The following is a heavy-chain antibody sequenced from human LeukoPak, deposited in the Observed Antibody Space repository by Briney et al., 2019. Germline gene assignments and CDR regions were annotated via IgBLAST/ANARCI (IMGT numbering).Heavy chain of an antibody. V-gene: IGHV4-30-4*01. CDR3: ASTKRGKYCSSTSCYIFDY. D-gene: IGHD2-2*02. CDR2: IYYSGST. Sequence: SQTLSLTFTVSGGSLSSGDYYWSWIRQPPGKGLEWIGYIYYSGSTYYNPPLKSRVTISVDTSKNQFSLKLSSVTAADTAVYYCASTKRGKYCSSTSCYIFDYWGQGTLVTVSS. J-gene: IGHJ4*02. CDR1: GGSLSSGDYY.